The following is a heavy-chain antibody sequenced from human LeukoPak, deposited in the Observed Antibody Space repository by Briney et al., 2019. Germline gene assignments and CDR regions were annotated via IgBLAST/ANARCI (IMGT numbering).Heavy chain of an antibody. Sequence: GGSLRLSCAASGFTFTSYAMSWVRQAPDKGLEWVSAISGRGGSTYYAASVKGRFTISRDNSKNTLYLQMNSLRAEDTAVYYCANVPGGYCSSTSCYGDDYWGQGTLVTVSS. CDR1: GFTFTSYA. CDR3: ANVPGGYCSSTSCYGDDY. CDR2: ISGRGGST. D-gene: IGHD2-2*01. J-gene: IGHJ4*02. V-gene: IGHV3-23*01.